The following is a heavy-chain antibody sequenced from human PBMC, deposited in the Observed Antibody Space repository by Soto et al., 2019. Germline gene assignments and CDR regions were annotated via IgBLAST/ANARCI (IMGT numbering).Heavy chain of an antibody. D-gene: IGHD5-12*01. Sequence: QVQRVQSGAEVKKPGSSVKVSCKASGGTFSSYAISWVRQAPGQGLEWMGGIIPIFGTAIYEQKFQGRVTITADEATSTAYMELSSLRSEDTAVYYCARSADGYNLDYSYYGMDVWGQGTTVTVSS. J-gene: IGHJ6*02. CDR1: GGTFSSYA. V-gene: IGHV1-69*01. CDR3: ARSADGYNLDYSYYGMDV. CDR2: IIPIFGTA.